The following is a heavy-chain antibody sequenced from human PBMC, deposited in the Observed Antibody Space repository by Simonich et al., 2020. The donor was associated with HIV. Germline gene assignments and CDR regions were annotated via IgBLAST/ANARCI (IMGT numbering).Heavy chain of an antibody. CDR3: AREFVYYGSGLSPSWFDP. D-gene: IGHD3-10*01. J-gene: IGHJ5*02. CDR1: CGSFSGYY. CDR2: INHSGNT. Sequence: QVQLQQWGAGLLKPSATLSLTCAVYCGSFSGYYWSWIRQPPGKGLEWIGEINHSGNTNYNPSLKSRVTIAVDTSKNQFSLKLSSVTDADTAVYYCAREFVYYGSGLSPSWFDPWGQGTLVTVSS. V-gene: IGHV4-34*01.